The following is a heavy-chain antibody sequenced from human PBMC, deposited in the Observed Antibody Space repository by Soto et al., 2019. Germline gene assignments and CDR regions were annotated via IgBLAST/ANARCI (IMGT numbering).Heavy chain of an antibody. Sequence: GASMKVSCKASGGTFSSYAISWVRQAPGQGLEWMGGIIPIFGTANYAQKFQGRVTITADESTSTAYMELSSLRSEDTAVYYCAISGYGDYYYYGMDVWGQGTTVTVSS. V-gene: IGHV1-69*01. CDR2: IIPIFGTA. CDR1: GGTFSSYA. D-gene: IGHD5-12*01. J-gene: IGHJ6*02. CDR3: AISGYGDYYYYGMDV.